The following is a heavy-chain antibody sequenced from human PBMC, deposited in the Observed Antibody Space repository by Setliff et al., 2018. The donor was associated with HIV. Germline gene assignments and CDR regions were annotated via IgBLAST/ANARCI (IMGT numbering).Heavy chain of an antibody. CDR2: IYHSGST. CDR1: GYSISSGYY. J-gene: IGHJ5*02. Sequence: KASETLSLTCIVSGYSISSGYYWGWIRQPPGKGLEWIGTIYHSGSTYYNPSLKSRVTISVDTSKNQFSLNLSSVTAADTAVYYCARDFCSSTTCTNWFHPWGQGTLVTVSS. D-gene: IGHD2-2*01. CDR3: ARDFCSSTTCTNWFHP. V-gene: IGHV4-38-2*02.